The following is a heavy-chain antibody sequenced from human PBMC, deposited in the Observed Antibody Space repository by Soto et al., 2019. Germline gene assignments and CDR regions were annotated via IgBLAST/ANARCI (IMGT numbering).Heavy chain of an antibody. Sequence: GASVKVSCKASGYTFTSYCISWVRHAPGQGLEWMGWISAYNGNTNYAQKLQGRVTMTTDTSTSTAYMELRSLRSDDTAVYYCARDDSNSSKKGYYYYYMDVWGKGTTVTVSS. CDR1: GYTFTSYC. D-gene: IGHD4-4*01. CDR2: ISAYNGNT. CDR3: ARDDSNSSKKGYYYYYMDV. J-gene: IGHJ6*03. V-gene: IGHV1-18*01.